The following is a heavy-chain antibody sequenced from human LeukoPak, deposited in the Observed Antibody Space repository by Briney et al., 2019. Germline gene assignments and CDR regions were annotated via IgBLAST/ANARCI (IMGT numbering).Heavy chain of an antibody. J-gene: IGHJ4*02. V-gene: IGHV4-61*02. Sequence: SQTLSLTCTVSGGSISSGSYYWSWIRQPAGKGLEWIGRIYTSGSTNYNPSLKSRATISVDTSKNQFSLKLSSVTAADTAVYYCARGAPPQNWGQGALVTVSS. CDR3: ARGAPPQN. CDR2: IYTSGST. CDR1: GGSISSGSYY.